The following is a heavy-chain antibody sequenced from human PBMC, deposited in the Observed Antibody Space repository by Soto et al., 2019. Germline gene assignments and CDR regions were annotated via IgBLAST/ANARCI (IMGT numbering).Heavy chain of an antibody. J-gene: IGHJ1*01. CDR3: AKGGGIAVAEYFQH. V-gene: IGHV3-23*01. D-gene: IGHD6-19*01. CDR1: GFTFSSYA. Sequence: GGSLRLSCAASGFTFSSYAMSWVRQAPGKGLEWVSAISGSGGSTYYEDSVKGRFTIPRDNSKNTLYLQMNSLRAEDTAVYYCAKGGGIAVAEYFQHWGQGTLVTVSS. CDR2: ISGSGGST.